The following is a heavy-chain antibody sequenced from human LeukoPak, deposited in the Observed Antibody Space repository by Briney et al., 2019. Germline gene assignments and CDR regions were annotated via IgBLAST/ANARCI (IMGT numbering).Heavy chain of an antibody. D-gene: IGHD3-10*01. J-gene: IGHJ5*02. V-gene: IGHV4-39*02. Sequence: PSETLSLTCTVSGGSISSSSYYWGWIRQPPGKGLEWIGSIYYSGSTYYNPSLKSRVTISVDTSKNQFSLKLSSVTAADTAVYYCARDYRMVRGSVFDPWGQGTLVTVSS. CDR3: ARDYRMVRGSVFDP. CDR1: GGSISSSSYY. CDR2: IYYSGST.